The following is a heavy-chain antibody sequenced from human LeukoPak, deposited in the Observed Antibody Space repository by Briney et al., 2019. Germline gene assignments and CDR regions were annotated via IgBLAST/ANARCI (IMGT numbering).Heavy chain of an antibody. CDR3: ARDRTTYTDY. D-gene: IGHD1-7*01. CDR2: IWYDGSNK. Sequence: PGRSLRLSCAASGFTFKNFGMHWVRRAPGRGLEWVAVIWYDGSNKYYADSVKGRFTISRDNSKNTLYLQMNSLRVEDTSVYYCARDRTTYTDYWGQGTLVTVSS. J-gene: IGHJ4*02. CDR1: GFTFKNFG. V-gene: IGHV3-33*01.